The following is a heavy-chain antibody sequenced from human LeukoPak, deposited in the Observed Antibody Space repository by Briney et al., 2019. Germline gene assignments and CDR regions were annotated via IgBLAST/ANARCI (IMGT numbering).Heavy chain of an antibody. CDR3: ARAGTYYAFWSGSDY. CDR1: GFTFSSYA. V-gene: IGHV3-30-3*01. Sequence: GRSLRLSCAASGFTFSSYAMHWVRQAPGKGLEWVAVISYDGNNKYYADSVKGRFTISRDNSKNTLYLQMNNLRPEDTAVYYCARAGTYYAFWSGSDYWGQGTLVTVSS. CDR2: ISYDGNNK. D-gene: IGHD3-3*01. J-gene: IGHJ4*02.